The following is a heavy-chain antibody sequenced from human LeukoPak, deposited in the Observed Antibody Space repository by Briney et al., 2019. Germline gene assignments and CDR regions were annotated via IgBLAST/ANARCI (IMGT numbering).Heavy chain of an antibody. V-gene: IGHV4-59*08. CDR1: GGSFSGYY. Sequence: PSETLSLTCAIYGGSFSGYYWSWIRQPPEKGLECIGYIYYSGSTNYNPSLKSRVTISVDTSKNQFSLKLSSVTAAHTAVYYCARRDTASDAFDIWGQGTMVTVSS. CDR2: IYYSGST. D-gene: IGHD5-18*01. J-gene: IGHJ3*02. CDR3: ARRDTASDAFDI.